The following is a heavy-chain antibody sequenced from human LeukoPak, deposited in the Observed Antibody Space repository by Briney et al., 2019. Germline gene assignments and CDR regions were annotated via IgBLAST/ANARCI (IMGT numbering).Heavy chain of an antibody. Sequence: GGSLRLSCTASGFTFSSYWMSWGRQTPEKGLEWVANIKQDGSEKVYVDSVKGRFTISRDNAKSSLYLQMSGLRAEDTAVYYCARDPYSSSWSYGMDVWGQGTTVTVSS. V-gene: IGHV3-7*05. D-gene: IGHD6-13*01. CDR3: ARDPYSSSWSYGMDV. CDR2: IKQDGSEK. J-gene: IGHJ6*02. CDR1: GFTFSSYW.